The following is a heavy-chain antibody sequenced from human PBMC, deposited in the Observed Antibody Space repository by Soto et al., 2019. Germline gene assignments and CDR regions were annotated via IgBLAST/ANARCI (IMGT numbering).Heavy chain of an antibody. CDR2: IYWDDDK. J-gene: IGHJ4*02. CDR3: AHIVVAGLGYYFDY. Sequence: QITLKESGPTLVKPTQTLTLTCTFSGFSLSSTRMAVGWIRQPPGKALEWLALIYWDDDKRYSPFLKSRLTNTKDTSKNQVVLTMSNMDAEDTARYYCAHIVVAGLGYYFDYWGQGTLVTVSS. CDR1: GFSLSSTRMA. V-gene: IGHV2-5*02. D-gene: IGHD6-19*01.